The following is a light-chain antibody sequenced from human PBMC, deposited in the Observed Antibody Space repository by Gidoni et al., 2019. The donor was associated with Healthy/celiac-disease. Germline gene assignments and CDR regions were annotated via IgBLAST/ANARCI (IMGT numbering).Light chain of an antibody. Sequence: EIVMTQSPATLSVSPGERATLSCRASQSVSSNLAWYQQKPGQAPRPLIYGASTRATGIPARFSGSGSGTEFTLTISSVQSEDFAVYYCQQSGTFGQGTKVEIK. CDR2: GAS. J-gene: IGKJ1*01. CDR1: QSVSSN. V-gene: IGKV3-15*01. CDR3: QQSGT.